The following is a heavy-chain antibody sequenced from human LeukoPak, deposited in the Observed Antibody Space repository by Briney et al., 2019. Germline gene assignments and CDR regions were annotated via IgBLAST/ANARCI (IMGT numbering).Heavy chain of an antibody. J-gene: IGHJ6*02. CDR1: GGSVTFKY. V-gene: IGHV4-4*07. D-gene: IGHD2-21*02. CDR2: IYNRGTT. Sequence: SETLSLTCSVSGGSVTFKYWNWIRQPAGKGLEWIGRIYNRGTTSSATYNPSLRSRVTMSVDTSKNQISLRLSSVTVADTAVYYCAQEETAYYYYSLDVWGPGTAVTVSS. CDR3: AQEETAYYYYSLDV.